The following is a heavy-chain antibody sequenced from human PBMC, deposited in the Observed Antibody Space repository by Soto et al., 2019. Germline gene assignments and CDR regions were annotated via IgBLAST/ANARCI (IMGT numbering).Heavy chain of an antibody. J-gene: IGHJ4*02. Sequence: GGSLRLSCAGSGFTFSSYGIHWVRQAPGKGLEWVALISYDGGDEKYTESVKDRFTISRDDSHNVAYLQMSSLRTEDTAMYYCAKDRYSGTYPTDFDYWGQGSLVTVSS. CDR2: ISYDGGDE. CDR1: GFTFSSYG. D-gene: IGHD1-26*01. V-gene: IGHV3-30*18. CDR3: AKDRYSGTYPTDFDY.